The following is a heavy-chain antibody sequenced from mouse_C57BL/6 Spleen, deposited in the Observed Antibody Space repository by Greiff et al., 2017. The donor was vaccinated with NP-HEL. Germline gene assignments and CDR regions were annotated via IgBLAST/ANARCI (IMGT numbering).Heavy chain of an antibody. D-gene: IGHD1-1*01. CDR3: TLYYDGSSQFAY. J-gene: IGHJ3*01. Sequence: VQLQQSGAELVRPGASVTLSCKASGYTFTDYEMHWVKQTPVHGLEWIGAIDPETGGTAYNQKFKGKAILTADKSSSTAYMELRSLTSEDSAVYYCTLYYDGSSQFAYWGQGTLVTVSA. V-gene: IGHV1-15*01. CDR2: IDPETGGT. CDR1: GYTFTDYE.